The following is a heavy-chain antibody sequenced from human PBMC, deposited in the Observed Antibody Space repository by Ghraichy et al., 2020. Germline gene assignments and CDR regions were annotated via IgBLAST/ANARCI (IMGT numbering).Heavy chain of an antibody. V-gene: IGHV4-39*01. J-gene: IGHJ4*02. Sequence: SETLSLTCTVSGGSINIVSFYWGWVRQPPGKGLEWIGNIYNTGTTSYNPSLKSRVNISVDTSKNEFSLRLTSVTAADTAVYFCAGPSGYGTGSYYPLELWGQGSLVTVTS. D-gene: IGHD3-10*01. CDR3: AGPSGYGTGSYYPLEL. CDR1: GGSINIVSFY. CDR2: IYNTGTT.